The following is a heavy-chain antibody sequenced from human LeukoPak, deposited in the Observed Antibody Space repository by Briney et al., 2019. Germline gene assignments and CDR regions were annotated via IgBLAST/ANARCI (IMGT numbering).Heavy chain of an antibody. J-gene: IGHJ4*02. Sequence: PGGSLRLSCSASGFTFSNYAMHWVRQAPGKGLEWVAVISYDGSNKYYADSVKGRFTISRDNSKNTLYLQMNSLRADDTAVYYCARRAGAYSHPYDYWGQGTLVTVSS. D-gene: IGHD4/OR15-4a*01. CDR1: GFTFSNYA. V-gene: IGHV3-30*14. CDR3: ARRAGAYSHPYDY. CDR2: ISYDGSNK.